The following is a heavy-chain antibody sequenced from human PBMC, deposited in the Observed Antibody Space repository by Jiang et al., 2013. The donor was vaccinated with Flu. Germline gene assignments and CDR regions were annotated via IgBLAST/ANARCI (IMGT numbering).Heavy chain of an antibody. CDR3: ARADCSGGSCYRDNWFDP. CDR1: GGTFSSYA. CDR2: IIPIFGTA. V-gene: IGHV1-69*01. J-gene: IGHJ5*02. Sequence: CGAEVKKPGSSVKVSCKASGGTFSSYAISWVRQAPGQGLEWMGGIIPIFGTANYAQKFQGRVTITADESTSTAYMELSSLRSEDTAVYYCARADCSGGSCYRDNWFDPWGQGTLVTVSS. D-gene: IGHD2-15*01.